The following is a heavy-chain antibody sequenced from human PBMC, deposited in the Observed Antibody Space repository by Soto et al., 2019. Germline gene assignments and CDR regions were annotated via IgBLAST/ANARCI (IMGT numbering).Heavy chain of an antibody. D-gene: IGHD3-22*01. V-gene: IGHV4-4*02. CDR2: IYHSGST. CDR3: ARDYYDSSGYYFDY. J-gene: IGHJ4*02. CDR1: GGSISSSNW. Sequence: SETLSLTCAVSGGSISSSNWWSWVRQPPGKGLEWIGEIYHSGSTNYNPSLKSRVTISVDKSKNQFSLKLSSVTAADTAVYYCARDYYDSSGYYFDYWGQGTLVTVS.